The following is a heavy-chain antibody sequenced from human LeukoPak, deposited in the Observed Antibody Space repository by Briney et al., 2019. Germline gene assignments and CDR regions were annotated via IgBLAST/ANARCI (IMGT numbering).Heavy chain of an antibody. V-gene: IGHV4-59*01. Sequence: PSETLSLTCAVSGGSMTNYYWTWIRHPPREGQEWLAYIYYYGSTNYNPSLESRLTLTVDTSKNQFSLKLSSVAAADTAVYYCAREGAGSYGFRYIDVWGKGTTVTVS. CDR3: AREGAGSYGFRYIDV. CDR2: IYYYGST. J-gene: IGHJ6*03. D-gene: IGHD5-18*01. CDR1: GGSMTNYY.